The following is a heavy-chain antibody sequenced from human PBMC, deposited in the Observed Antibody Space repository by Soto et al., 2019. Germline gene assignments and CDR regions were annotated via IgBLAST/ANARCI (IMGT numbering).Heavy chain of an antibody. Sequence: QLQLQESGSGLVRPSETLSLTCTVSGGSISSGGDSCSWIRQAPGKGQEWIGYIYHSGSAIYNPSLKSRVTMSADRSKNQFSLRLNSVTAADTAVYYCARAQIPHWFDPWGQGILVTVSP. J-gene: IGHJ5*02. CDR1: GGSISSGGDS. CDR2: IYHSGSA. V-gene: IGHV4-30-2*01. D-gene: IGHD2-21*01. CDR3: ARAQIPHWFDP.